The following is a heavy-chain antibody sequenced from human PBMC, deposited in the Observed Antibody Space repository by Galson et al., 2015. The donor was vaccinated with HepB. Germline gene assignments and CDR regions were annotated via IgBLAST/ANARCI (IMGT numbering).Heavy chain of an antibody. CDR2: IYSTGST. D-gene: IGHD3-22*01. J-gene: IGHJ4*02. V-gene: IGHV3-53*01. CDR3: AKEPYYYDSSGYFDY. CDR1: GFTVSSNY. Sequence: SLRLSCAASGFTVSSNYMSWVRQAPGKGLEWVSVIYSTGSTYYADSVKGRFTISRDNSKNTLYLQMNSLRAEDTAVYYCAKEPYYYDSSGYFDYWGQGTLVTVSS.